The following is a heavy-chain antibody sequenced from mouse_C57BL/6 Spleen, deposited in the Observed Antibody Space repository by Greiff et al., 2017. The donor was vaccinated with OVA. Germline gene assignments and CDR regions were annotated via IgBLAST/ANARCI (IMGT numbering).Heavy chain of an antibody. J-gene: IGHJ4*01. V-gene: IGHV2-6*03. D-gene: IGHD1-1*01. CDR2: IWSDGST. CDR3: ARDKGYGSSYGYAMDY. CDR1: GFSLTSYG. Sequence: VQLQESGPGLVAPSQSLSITCTVSGFSLTSYGVHWVRQPPGKGLEWLVVIWSDGSTTYNSALNSRLSISKDNAKSQVFLKMNSLQTDDTAMYYCARDKGYGSSYGYAMDYWGQGTSVTVSS.